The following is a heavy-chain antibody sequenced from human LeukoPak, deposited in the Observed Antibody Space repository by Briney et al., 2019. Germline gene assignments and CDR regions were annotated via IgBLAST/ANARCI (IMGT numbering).Heavy chain of an antibody. J-gene: IGHJ6*02. CDR1: GGSFSGYY. D-gene: IGHD3-3*01. CDR2: INHSGST. V-gene: IGHV4-34*01. Sequence: SETLSLTCAVYGGSFSGYYWSWIRQPPGKGLEWIREINHSGSTNYNPSLKSRVTISVDTSKNQFSLKLSSVTAADTAVYYCARDNENYKAIFGVVAPLTQTYYYYGMDVWGQGTTVTVSS. CDR3: ARDNENYKAIFGVVAPLTQTYYYYGMDV.